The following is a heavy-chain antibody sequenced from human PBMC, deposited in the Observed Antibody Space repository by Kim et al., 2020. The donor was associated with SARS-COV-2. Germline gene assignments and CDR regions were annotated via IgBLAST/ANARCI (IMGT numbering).Heavy chain of an antibody. Sequence: ASVKVSCKASGYTFTSYAMNWVRQAPGQGLEWMGWINTNTGNRTYTQVFTGRFVFSLDTSGSSAYLQISSLKAEDTAVYYCARVGSSSWYVDYYYGMDVWGQGTTVIVSS. D-gene: IGHD6-13*01. J-gene: IGHJ6*02. CDR1: GYTFTSYA. CDR3: ARVGSSSWYVDYYYGMDV. V-gene: IGHV7-4-1*02. CDR2: INTNTGNR.